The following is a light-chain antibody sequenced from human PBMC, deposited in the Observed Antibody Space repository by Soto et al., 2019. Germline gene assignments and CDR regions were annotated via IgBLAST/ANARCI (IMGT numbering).Light chain of an antibody. CDR2: GAS. J-gene: IGKJ5*01. CDR3: QQYNNWPPIT. CDR1: QSVSSN. Sequence: EIVMTQSPATLSVSPWERATLSCRASQSVSSNLAWYQQKPGQAPRLLIYGASTRATGIPARFSGSGSGTEFTLTISTLQSEDFAVYHCQQYNNWPPITFGQGTRLEIK. V-gene: IGKV3-15*01.